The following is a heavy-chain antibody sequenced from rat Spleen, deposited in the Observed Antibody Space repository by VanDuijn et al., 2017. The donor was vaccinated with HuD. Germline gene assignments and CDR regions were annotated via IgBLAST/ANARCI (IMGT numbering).Heavy chain of an antibody. J-gene: IGHJ2*01. D-gene: IGHD1-12*03. CDR3: ARGRWLSPFDY. CDR2: IWGDGST. CDR1: GFSLTDYS. V-gene: IGHV2S63*01. Sequence: EVQLKESGPGLVQPSQTLSLTCTVSGFSLTDYSVHWVRQPPGKGLEWMGVIWGDGSTAYNSALKSRLSISRDTSKSQVFLKMSSRKTEDTATYYCARGRWLSPFDYWGQGVMVTVSS.